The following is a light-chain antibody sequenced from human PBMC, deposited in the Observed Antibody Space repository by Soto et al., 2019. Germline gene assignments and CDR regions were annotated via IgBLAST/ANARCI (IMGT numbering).Light chain of an antibody. Sequence: DIVMTQSPDSLAVSLGERATINCKSSQSVLYSSNNKNYLAWYQQKPGQPPKLLIYLASTRESGVPDRFSSSGSGTDFTLTISSLQAEDVAVYYCQQDYSTPTWTFGRGTKVEIK. CDR2: LAS. J-gene: IGKJ1*01. V-gene: IGKV4-1*01. CDR1: QSVLYSSNNKNY. CDR3: QQDYSTPTWT.